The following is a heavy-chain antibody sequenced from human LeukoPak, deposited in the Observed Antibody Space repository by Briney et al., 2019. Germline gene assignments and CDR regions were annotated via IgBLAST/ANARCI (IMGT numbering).Heavy chain of an antibody. CDR1: GYTFSSYD. Sequence: ASVKVSCKASGYTFSSYDINWVRQATGQGLEWMVWINPNSGGTNYAQKFQGRVTMTRDTSISTAYMELSRLRSDDTAVYYCARDLRGYSYGYHYYYYMDVWGKGTTVTVSS. CDR2: INPNSGGT. J-gene: IGHJ6*03. CDR3: ARDLRGYSYGYHYYYYMDV. V-gene: IGHV1-2*02. D-gene: IGHD5-18*01.